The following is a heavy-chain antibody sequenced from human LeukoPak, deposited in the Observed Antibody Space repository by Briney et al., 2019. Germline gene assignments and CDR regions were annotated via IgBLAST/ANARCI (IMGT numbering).Heavy chain of an antibody. CDR1: GYTFTGYY. V-gene: IGHV1-2*02. Sequence: ASVKVSCKASGYTFTGYYLHWVRQAPGQGLEWMGWINPNNGDTTYTQKFQGRVTMTGDTSSTTAYMELTSLMSDDTAVYYCARINLKTSGYYRLDYWGQGTLVTVSS. D-gene: IGHD3-22*01. CDR3: ARINLKTSGYYRLDY. CDR2: INPNNGDT. J-gene: IGHJ4*02.